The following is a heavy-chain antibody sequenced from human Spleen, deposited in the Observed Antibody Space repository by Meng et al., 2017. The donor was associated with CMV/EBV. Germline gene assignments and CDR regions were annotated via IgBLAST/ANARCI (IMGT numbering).Heavy chain of an antibody. V-gene: IGHV3-74*01. CDR2: IKTDGRRK. D-gene: IGHD1-1*01. Sequence: GGRQGTGKGRVWDESIKTDGRRKSNADAVKGRFTSSRDNDKNTLDLQMNSLRADETAVYFCARDPAWTSFDYWGQGALVTVSS. CDR3: ARDPAWTSFDY. J-gene: IGHJ4*02.